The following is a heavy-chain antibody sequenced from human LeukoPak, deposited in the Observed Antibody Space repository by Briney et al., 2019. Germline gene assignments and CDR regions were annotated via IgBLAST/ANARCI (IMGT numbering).Heavy chain of an antibody. CDR1: GFNFGIYG. CDR3: ASLVATMT. J-gene: IGHJ4*02. V-gene: IGHV3-7*01. Sequence: PGTSLRLSCTASGFNFGIYGMHWVRQAPGKGLEWVANINQDGSEKYYLDSVEGRFTISRDNAKNSLYLQMNSLRAEDTAVYYCASLVATMTWGQGTLVTVSS. D-gene: IGHD5-12*01. CDR2: INQDGSEK.